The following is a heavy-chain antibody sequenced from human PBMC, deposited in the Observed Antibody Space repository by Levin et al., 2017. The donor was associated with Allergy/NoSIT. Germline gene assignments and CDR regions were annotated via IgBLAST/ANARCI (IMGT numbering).Heavy chain of an antibody. J-gene: IGHJ4*02. Sequence: GGSLRLSCAASGFTFSSYSMNWVRQAPGKGLEWVSYISSSSSTIYYADSVKGRFTISRDNAKNSLYLQMNSLRDEYTAVYYYARRHYDSSGLGGLFDYWGQGTLVTVSS. D-gene: IGHD3-22*01. CDR3: ARRHYDSSGLGGLFDY. V-gene: IGHV3-48*02. CDR1: GFTFSSYS. CDR2: ISSSSSTI.